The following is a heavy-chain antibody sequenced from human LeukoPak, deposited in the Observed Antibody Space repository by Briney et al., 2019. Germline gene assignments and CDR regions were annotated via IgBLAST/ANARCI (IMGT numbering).Heavy chain of an antibody. CDR1: GFTFSSYW. V-gene: IGHV3-7*05. CDR2: INQDGNQK. CDR3: ARWRGGFDP. Sequence: GGSLTLSCAASGFTFSSYWMSWVRQAPGKGLEAPGKGLECVANINQDGNQKYCVDSVKGRFTISRDNAKNSLYLQMNSLRAEDTAVYYCARWRGGFDPWGQGTLVTVSS. J-gene: IGHJ5*02.